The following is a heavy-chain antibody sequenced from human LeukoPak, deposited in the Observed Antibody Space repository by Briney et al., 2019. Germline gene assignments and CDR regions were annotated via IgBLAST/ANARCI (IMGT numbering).Heavy chain of an antibody. CDR2: ISSSSSYI. Sequence: GGSLRLSCAASGFTFSSYSMNWVRQAPGKGLEWVSSISSSSSYIYYADSVKGRFTISRDNSKNTLYLQMNSLRAEDTTLYYCAKDYFDTSGYFRVPHVFDFWGQGTLVTVSS. D-gene: IGHD3-22*01. CDR3: AKDYFDTSGYFRVPHVFDF. V-gene: IGHV3-21*01. J-gene: IGHJ4*02. CDR1: GFTFSSYS.